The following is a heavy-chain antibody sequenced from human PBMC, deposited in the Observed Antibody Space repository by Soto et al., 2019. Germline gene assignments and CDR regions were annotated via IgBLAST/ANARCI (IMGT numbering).Heavy chain of an antibody. CDR1: GGTFSSYA. CDR2: IIPIFGTA. J-gene: IGHJ4*02. Sequence: SVKVSCKASGGTFSSYAISWVRQAPGQGLEWMGGIIPIFGTANYAQKFRGRVTITADESTSTAYMELSSLRSEDTAVYYCATYLIAAAGRPFDYWGQGTLVTVSS. CDR3: ATYLIAAAGRPFDY. D-gene: IGHD6-13*01. V-gene: IGHV1-69*13.